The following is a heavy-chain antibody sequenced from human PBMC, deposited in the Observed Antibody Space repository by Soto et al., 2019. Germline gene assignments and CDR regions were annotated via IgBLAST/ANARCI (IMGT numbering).Heavy chain of an antibody. D-gene: IGHD4-17*01. Sequence: SETLSLTCAVYGGSFSGYYWSWIRQPPGKGLEWIGYINHSGSTYYNPSLKSRVTTSVFRSKNQFSLKLSSVTAADTAVYYCARASYDYGDYDYWGQGTLVTVSS. V-gene: IGHV4-34*01. J-gene: IGHJ4*02. CDR3: ARASYDYGDYDY. CDR1: GGSFSGYY. CDR2: INHSGST.